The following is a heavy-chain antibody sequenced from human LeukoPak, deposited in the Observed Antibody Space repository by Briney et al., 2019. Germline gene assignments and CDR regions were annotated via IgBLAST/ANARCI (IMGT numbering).Heavy chain of an antibody. CDR3: AKGPSITMVRGVILVNY. CDR2: ISGSGGST. CDR1: GFTFSSYA. Sequence: GGSLRLSCAASGFTFSSYAMSWVRQAPGKGLEWVSAISGSGGSTYYADSVKGRFTISRDNSKNTQYLQMNSLRAEDTAVYYRAKGPSITMVRGVILVNYWGQGTLVTVSS. V-gene: IGHV3-23*01. J-gene: IGHJ4*02. D-gene: IGHD3-10*01.